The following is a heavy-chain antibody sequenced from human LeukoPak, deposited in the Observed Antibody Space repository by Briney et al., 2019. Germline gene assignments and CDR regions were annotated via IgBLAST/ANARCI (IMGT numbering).Heavy chain of an antibody. CDR2: THFSGSS. J-gene: IGHJ4*02. D-gene: IGHD6-13*01. CDR3: ARAKAAGSYDY. V-gene: IGHV4-59*11. Sequence: SETLSLTCLVSGGSIIRHYWTWIRQPPGKGLEWIGYTHFSGSSNYNPSLKSRATASLDRAKNQISLTLTSVTAADTAVYFCARAKAAGSYDYWGQGTLVTVSS. CDR1: GGSIIRHY.